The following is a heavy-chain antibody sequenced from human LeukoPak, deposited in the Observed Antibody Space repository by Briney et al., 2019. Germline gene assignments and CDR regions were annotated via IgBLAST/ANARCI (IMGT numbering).Heavy chain of an antibody. V-gene: IGHV3-11*04. J-gene: IGHJ4*02. CDR1: GFTFSDYY. CDR2: ISSSGSTI. Sequence: GGSLRLSCAASGFTFSDYYMSWIRQAPGKGLEWVSYISSSGSTIYYADSVKGRFTISRDNAKNSLFLQMNSLRAEDTAVYYCARDSRYNYDTSGRGAYYFDYWGQGTLVTVSS. D-gene: IGHD3-22*01. CDR3: ARDSRYNYDTSGRGAYYFDY.